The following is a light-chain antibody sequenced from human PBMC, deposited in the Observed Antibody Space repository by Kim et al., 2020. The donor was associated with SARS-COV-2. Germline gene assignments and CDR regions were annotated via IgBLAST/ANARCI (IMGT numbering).Light chain of an antibody. CDR3: NSRDSSDNHQV. CDR1: SLRNYY. Sequence: LGQTVRVTCQGASLRNYYASWYQQRPGQAPVLVIYGKYNRPSGIPDRFSGSSSVNTASLTITGAQAEDEADYYCNSRDSSDNHQVFGTGTKVTVL. J-gene: IGLJ1*01. V-gene: IGLV3-19*01. CDR2: GKY.